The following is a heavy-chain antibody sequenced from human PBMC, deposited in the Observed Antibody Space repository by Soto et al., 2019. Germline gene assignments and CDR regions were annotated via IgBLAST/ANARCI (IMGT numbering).Heavy chain of an antibody. D-gene: IGHD2-15*01. CDR1: GFSLSTSGVG. Sequence: QITLKESGPPLVKPTQTLTLTCTFSGFSLSTSGVGVGWIRQPPGKALEWLALIYWDDDKRYSPSLKSRLTMTKDTSKTQVVLTMTNMDPVDTATYSCSHSLLVYCSGGSCYSNWFDPWGQGTLVTVSS. V-gene: IGHV2-5*02. CDR3: SHSLLVYCSGGSCYSNWFDP. J-gene: IGHJ5*02. CDR2: IYWDDDK.